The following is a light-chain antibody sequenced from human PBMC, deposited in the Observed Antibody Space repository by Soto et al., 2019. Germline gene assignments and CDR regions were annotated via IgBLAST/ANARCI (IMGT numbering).Light chain of an antibody. V-gene: IGKV1-39*01. CDR3: QQSYSTPYT. CDR1: QSITTF. CDR2: AAS. J-gene: IGKJ2*01. Sequence: DIQVTQSPSSLSASVGDRVTITCRASQSITTFLNWYQQKPGNAPKLLIYAASSLQTGVPSRFSGSGSGTDFTLTISSLQREDFATYYCQQSYSTPYTFGQGTKLEIK.